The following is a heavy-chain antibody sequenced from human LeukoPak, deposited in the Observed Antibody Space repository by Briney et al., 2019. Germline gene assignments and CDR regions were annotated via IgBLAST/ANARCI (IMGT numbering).Heavy chain of an antibody. CDR3: AKLTGGTGTIAFDN. D-gene: IGHD1-1*01. V-gene: IGHV3-23*01. Sequence: GGSLRLSCAASGFTFNTYAMTWVRQAPGKGREWVSSISFSGGGTYYADSVKGRFTISRDNSKNALYLQMNSLRADDAAVYYWAKLTGGTGTIAFDNWGQGTLVTVSS. CDR2: ISFSGGGT. J-gene: IGHJ4*02. CDR1: GFTFNTYA.